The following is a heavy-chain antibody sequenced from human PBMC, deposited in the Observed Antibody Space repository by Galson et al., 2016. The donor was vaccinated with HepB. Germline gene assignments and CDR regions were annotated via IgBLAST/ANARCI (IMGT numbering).Heavy chain of an antibody. D-gene: IGHD3-22*01. J-gene: IGHJ4*02. CDR3: VRGQQYPLLRYYFDY. Sequence: SLRLSCAVSGFTFTDYYMTWIRQAPGKGLEWLSYSSSSGNNLNYADSVRGRFTISRDNSKNSVFLQMNSLTADDTAVYYCVRGQQYPLLRYYFDYWGQGALVTVSS. CDR2: SSSSGNNL. V-gene: IGHV3-11*04. CDR1: GFTFTDYY.